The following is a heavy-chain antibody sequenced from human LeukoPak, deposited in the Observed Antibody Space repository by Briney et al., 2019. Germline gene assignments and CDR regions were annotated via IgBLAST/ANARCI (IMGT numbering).Heavy chain of an antibody. Sequence: GGSLRLSCAASGFTFDDYAMHWVRQAPGKGLEWVSGISWNSGSIGYADSVKGRFTISRDNAKNSLYLQMNSLRAEDMALYYCAKSKDWCYFDYWGQGTLVTVSS. CDR3: AKSKDWCYFDY. V-gene: IGHV3-9*03. J-gene: IGHJ4*02. CDR2: ISWNSGSI. D-gene: IGHD2-15*01. CDR1: GFTFDDYA.